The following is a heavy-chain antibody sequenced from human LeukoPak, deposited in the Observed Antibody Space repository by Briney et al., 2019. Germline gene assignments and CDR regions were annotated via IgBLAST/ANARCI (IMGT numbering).Heavy chain of an antibody. D-gene: IGHD5-12*01. V-gene: IGHV3-53*01. J-gene: IGHJ4*02. CDR1: GFTVSNTY. Sequence: PGGSLRLSCAASGFTVSNTYMTWVRQAPGKGLEWVSLIYGADTTYYADSVKGRFTISRDDSKNTVYLQMNSLRDEDTAVYHCARGGLYGYDVFDYWGQGTLATVSS. CDR3: ARGGLYGYDVFDY. CDR2: IYGADTT.